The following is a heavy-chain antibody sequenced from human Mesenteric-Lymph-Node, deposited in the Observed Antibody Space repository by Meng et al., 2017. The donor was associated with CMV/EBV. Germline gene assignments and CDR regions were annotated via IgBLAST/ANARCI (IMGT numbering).Heavy chain of an antibody. CDR1: GFTFSSFG. V-gene: IGHV3-64*02. D-gene: IGHD6-6*01. J-gene: IGHJ6*01. Sequence: GGSLRLSCAASGFTFSSFGMHWVRQAPGKGLEYVSGISSNGGSTYYADSVKGRFIISRDNSKNTLYLQMGSLGAGDMGVYFCATSPYSSSGEDYFYFQGMDVWGQGTTVTVSS. CDR2: ISSNGGST. CDR3: ATSPYSSSGEDYFYFQGMDV.